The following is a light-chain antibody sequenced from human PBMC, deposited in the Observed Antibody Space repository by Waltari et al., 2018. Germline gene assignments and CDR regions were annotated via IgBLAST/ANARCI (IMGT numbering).Light chain of an antibody. CDR1: SSDVGRYDY. J-gene: IGLJ2*01. V-gene: IGLV2-14*03. Sequence: QSALTQPVSVSGSSGQSITISCTGSSSDVGRYDYVSWYQQLPGKAPKLIIFDVRVRPSGVSNRFSGSKSGNTASLTISGLQAEDEADYYCASYTYSSNVVFGGGTKVTV. CDR2: DVR. CDR3: ASYTYSSNVV.